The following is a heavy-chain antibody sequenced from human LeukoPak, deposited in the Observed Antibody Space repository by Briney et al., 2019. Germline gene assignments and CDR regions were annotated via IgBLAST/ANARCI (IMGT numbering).Heavy chain of an antibody. J-gene: IGHJ4*02. CDR2: IYSSGST. V-gene: IGHV4-39*01. Sequence: SETLSLTCTVSGGSISSSSYYWGWIRQPPGKGLEWIGSIYSSGSTYYKPSLKSRVTMSVDTSKNQFSLRLSSVTAADTAVYYCARGGASRWGTNSFDFWGQGKLVTVSS. D-gene: IGHD1-1*01. CDR1: GGSISSSSYY. CDR3: ARGGASRWGTNSFDF.